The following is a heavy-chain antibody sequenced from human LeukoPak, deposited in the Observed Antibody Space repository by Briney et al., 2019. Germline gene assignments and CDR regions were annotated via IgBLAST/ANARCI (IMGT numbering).Heavy chain of an antibody. J-gene: IGHJ4*02. Sequence: GGSLRLSCAASGFTFDDYAMHWVRQGPGKGLEWVSSINWNSGSLGYADSVKGRFTISRDNAKKSLYLQMNSLRDEDTGVYYCARDVYRGSSWYAFDFWGQGTLVTVSS. V-gene: IGHV3-9*01. D-gene: IGHD6-13*01. CDR3: ARDVYRGSSWYAFDF. CDR2: INWNSGSL. CDR1: GFTFDDYA.